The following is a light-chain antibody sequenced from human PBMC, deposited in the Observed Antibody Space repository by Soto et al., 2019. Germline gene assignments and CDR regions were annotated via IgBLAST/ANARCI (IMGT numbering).Light chain of an antibody. V-gene: IGKV3-11*01. J-gene: IGKJ4*01. CDR3: QQRSKWPVT. CDR1: PSVSGY. Sequence: EIVLTQSPATLSLSPGERATLSCSASPSVSGYLAWYQQKPGQAPRLLIYGVSNRAPGIPARFSGSGSGTDFTLTISSLEPEDFAVYYCQQRSKWPVTFGGGTKVDIK. CDR2: GVS.